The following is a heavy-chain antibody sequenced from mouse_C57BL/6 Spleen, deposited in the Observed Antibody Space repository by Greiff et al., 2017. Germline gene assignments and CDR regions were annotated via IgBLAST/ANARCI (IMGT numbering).Heavy chain of an antibody. CDR2: ISYDGSN. D-gene: IGHD2-4*01. V-gene: IGHV3-6*01. Sequence: EVKVEESGPGLVKPSQSLSLTCSVTGYSITSGYYWNWIRQFPGNKLEWMGYISYDGSNNYNPSLKNRISITRDTSKNQFFLKLNSVTTEDTATYYCARASYDYDEDYWGQGTTLTVSS. CDR1: GYSITSGYY. J-gene: IGHJ2*01. CDR3: ARASYDYDEDY.